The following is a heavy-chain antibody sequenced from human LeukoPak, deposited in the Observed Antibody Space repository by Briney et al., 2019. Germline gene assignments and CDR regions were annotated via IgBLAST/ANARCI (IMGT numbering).Heavy chain of an antibody. J-gene: IGHJ6*03. D-gene: IGHD6-6*01. Sequence: SETLSLTCAVSGYSISSGYYWGWIRQPPGKGLEWIGSIYHSGSTYYNPSLKSRVTISVDTSKNQFSLKLSSVTAADTAVYYCARRAPSPYYMDVWGKGTTVTVSS. CDR2: IYHSGST. CDR3: ARRAPSPYYMDV. V-gene: IGHV4-38-2*01. CDR1: GYSISSGYY.